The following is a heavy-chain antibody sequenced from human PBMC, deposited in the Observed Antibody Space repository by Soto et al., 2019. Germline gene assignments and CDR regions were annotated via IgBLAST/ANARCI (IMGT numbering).Heavy chain of an antibody. CDR1: GFTFSSYD. J-gene: IGHJ3*02. CDR2: IGTAGDT. V-gene: IGHV3-13*01. D-gene: IGHD3-22*01. Sequence: GGSLRLSCAASGFTFSSYDMHWVCQATGKGLEWVSAIGTAGDTYYPGSVKGRFTISRENAKNSLYLQMNSLRAGDTAVYYCARQNYYDSSGYYSSVGAFDIWGQGTMVTVSS. CDR3: ARQNYYDSSGYYSSVGAFDI.